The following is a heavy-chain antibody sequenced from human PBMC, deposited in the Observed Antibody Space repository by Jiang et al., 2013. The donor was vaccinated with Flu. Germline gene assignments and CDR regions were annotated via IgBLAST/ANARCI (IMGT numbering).Heavy chain of an antibody. V-gene: IGHV1-46*01. D-gene: IGHD1-14*01. CDR1: DTPSPAT. Sequence: SVKVPARHLDTPSPATICTGVRQAPGQGLEWMGIINPSGGSTSYAQKFQGRVTMTRDTSTSTVYMELSSLRSEDTAVYYCAREVWAPLLGLSTYYYYGMDVWGQGTTVTVSS. CDR3: AREVWAPLLGLSTYYYYGMDV. CDR2: INPSGGST. J-gene: IGHJ6*02.